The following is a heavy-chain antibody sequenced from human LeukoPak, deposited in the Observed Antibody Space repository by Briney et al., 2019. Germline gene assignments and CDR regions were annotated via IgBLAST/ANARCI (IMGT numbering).Heavy chain of an antibody. J-gene: IGHJ4*02. CDR2: ISHDASSK. CDR1: GLTFSNSG. V-gene: IGHV3-30*03. Sequence: RGSLRLFCAGSGLTFSNSGMHWVRQAPGKGLEWVAVISHDASSKYHADSVKGRFTISRDNSKNTLYLQMNSLRAEDTALYYCAIHFDLWGQGTLVTVSS. CDR3: AIHFDL.